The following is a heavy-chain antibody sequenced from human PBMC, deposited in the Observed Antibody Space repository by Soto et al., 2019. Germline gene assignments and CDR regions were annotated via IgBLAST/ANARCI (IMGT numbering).Heavy chain of an antibody. CDR1: GYSFTGYY. J-gene: IGHJ4*02. V-gene: IGHV1-2*02. CDR3: GKGRSGDVGVFY. D-gene: IGHD1-26*01. Sequence: QVQLVQSGAEVKKSGASVKISCKASGYSFTGYYIHWVRQAPGQGFVWMGEISPTSGGKKDAQKFRGRVTMTRDTSINTVYMDLSNLSPDDTAVYYCGKGRSGDVGVFYWGQGTLVTVSS. CDR2: ISPTSGGK.